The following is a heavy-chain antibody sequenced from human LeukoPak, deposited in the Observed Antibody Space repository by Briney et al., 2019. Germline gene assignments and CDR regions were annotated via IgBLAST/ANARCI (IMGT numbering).Heavy chain of an antibody. D-gene: IGHD7-27*01. CDR3: ARVSTGVWYFDL. V-gene: IGHV3-74*01. CDR2: INGDGSTI. J-gene: IGHJ2*01. Sequence: GGSLRLSCAASGFTFSSYWMHWVRQVPGKGLVWVSRINGDGSTISYADSVKGRFTISRDNARNTLYLQMNSLRAEDTAVFYCARVSTGVWYFDLWGRGTLVTVSS. CDR1: GFTFSSYW.